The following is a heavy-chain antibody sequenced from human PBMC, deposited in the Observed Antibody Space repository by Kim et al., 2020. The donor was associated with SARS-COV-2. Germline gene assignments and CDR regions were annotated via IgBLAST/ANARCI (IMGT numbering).Heavy chain of an antibody. D-gene: IGHD6-13*01. J-gene: IGHJ4*02. Sequence: YAKAFTGRFVFSLDTSGSTEYLQISSLKAEDTAVYYCARPVYSSSFYFDYWGQGTLVTVSS. V-gene: IGHV7-4-1*02. CDR3: ARPVYSSSFYFDY.